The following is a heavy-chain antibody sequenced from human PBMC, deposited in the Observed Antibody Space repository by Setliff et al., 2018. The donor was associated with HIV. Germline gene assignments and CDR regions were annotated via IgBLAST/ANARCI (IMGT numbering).Heavy chain of an antibody. D-gene: IGHD3-10*01. J-gene: IGHJ3*02. Sequence: ASVKVSCKVYGYTLSELSIHWVRQAPGKGLEWMGYFDPQDGETVYAQKFQGRVTLTEDTSTGTVNMELSNLRSDDTAVYFCARDRTPLITPGDTKGFDIWGQGTMVTVSS. CDR1: GYTLSELS. CDR2: FDPQDGET. CDR3: ARDRTPLITPGDTKGFDI. V-gene: IGHV1-24*01.